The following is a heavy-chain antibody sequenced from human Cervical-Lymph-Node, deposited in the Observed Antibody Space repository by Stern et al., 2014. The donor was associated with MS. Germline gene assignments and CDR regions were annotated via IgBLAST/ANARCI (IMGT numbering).Heavy chain of an antibody. CDR2: IFTSGST. J-gene: IGHJ6*02. CDR1: GGSIASSSYY. V-gene: IGHV4-61*02. Sequence: QEQLQESGPGLVKPSQTLSLTCTVSGGSIASSSYYWSWIRQPAGKGLEXIGRIFTSGSTNYNPSLQSRITLSVDTSKNQFSLRLSSVTAADTAVYYCAREDYDGSGHPYYYGLDVWGQGTTVTVSS. D-gene: IGHD3-22*01. CDR3: AREDYDGSGHPYYYGLDV.